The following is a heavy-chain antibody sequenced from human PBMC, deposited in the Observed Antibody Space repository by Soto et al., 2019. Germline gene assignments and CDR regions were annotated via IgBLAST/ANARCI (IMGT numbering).Heavy chain of an antibody. CDR3: ARNWNAGYRAYYYYGMDV. D-gene: IGHD1-1*01. Sequence: SQTLSLTCAISGDSVSSNSAAWNWIRQSPSRGLEWLGRTYYRSKWYNDYAVSVKSRITINPDTSKNQFSLQLNSVTPEDTAVYYCARNWNAGYRAYYYYGMDVWGQGTRVTVSS. J-gene: IGHJ6*02. CDR1: GDSVSSNSAA. V-gene: IGHV6-1*01. CDR2: TYYRSKWYN.